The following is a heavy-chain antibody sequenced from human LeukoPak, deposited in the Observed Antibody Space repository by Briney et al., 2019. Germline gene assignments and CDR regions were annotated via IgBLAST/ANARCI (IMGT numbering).Heavy chain of an antibody. D-gene: IGHD3-10*01. Sequence: SETLSLTCTVSGGSISSGSYYWSWIRQPAGKGLEWIGRIYTSGSTNYNPSLKSRVTISVDTSKNQFSLKLSSVTAADTAVHYCARESRLGELFLSYYYYYMDVWGKGTTVTVSS. CDR1: GGSISSGSYY. J-gene: IGHJ6*03. V-gene: IGHV4-61*02. CDR2: IYTSGST. CDR3: ARESRLGELFLSYYYYYMDV.